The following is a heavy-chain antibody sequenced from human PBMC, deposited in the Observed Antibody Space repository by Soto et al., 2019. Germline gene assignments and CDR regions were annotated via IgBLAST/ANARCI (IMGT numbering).Heavy chain of an antibody. D-gene: IGHD3-22*01. CDR1: GGSISSSSYY. J-gene: IGHJ4*02. CDR3: ARESRYYDSSGYYPFDY. Sequence: PSETLSLTCTVSGGSISSSSYYWSWIRQPPGKGLEWIGYIYYSGSTNYNPSLKSRVTISVDTSKNQFSLKLSSVTAADTAVYYCARESRYYDSSGYYPFDYWGQGTRVTVS. V-gene: IGHV4-61*01. CDR2: IYYSGST.